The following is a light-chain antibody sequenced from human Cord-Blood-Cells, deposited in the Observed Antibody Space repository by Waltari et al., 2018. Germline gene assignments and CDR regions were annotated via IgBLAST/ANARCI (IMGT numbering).Light chain of an antibody. CDR2: YKSDSDK. J-gene: IGLJ3*02. CDR3: MIWHSSAWV. Sequence: QAVLTQPSSLSASPGASASLTCTLRRGINVGNYRIYWYQQKPGSPPQYLLRYKSDSDKQQGSGVPSRFSGSKDASANAGILRISGLRSEDEADYYCMIWHSSAWVFGGGTKLTVL. CDR1: RGINVGNYR. V-gene: IGLV5-45*03.